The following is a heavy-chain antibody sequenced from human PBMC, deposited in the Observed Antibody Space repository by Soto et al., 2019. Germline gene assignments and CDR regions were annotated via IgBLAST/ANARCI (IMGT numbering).Heavy chain of an antibody. CDR2: ISSSSSYI. CDR1: GFTFSSYS. D-gene: IGHD3-10*01. Sequence: EVQLVESGGSLVKPGGSLRLSCAASGFTFSSYSMNWVGQAPGKGLEWVSSISSSSSYIYYADSVKGRFTISRDNAKNSLYLQMNSLRAEDTAVYYCAREAGGWFDPWGQGTLVTVSS. V-gene: IGHV3-21*01. J-gene: IGHJ5*02. CDR3: AREAGGWFDP.